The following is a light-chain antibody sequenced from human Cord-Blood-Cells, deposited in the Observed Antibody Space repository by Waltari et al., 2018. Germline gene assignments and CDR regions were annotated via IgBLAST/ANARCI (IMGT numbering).Light chain of an antibody. CDR1: QSVSSSY. J-gene: IGKJ1*01. CDR2: GAS. CDR3: QQYGSSPPWT. Sequence: EIVLTQSPGTLSLSPGERATISCRASQSVSSSYLAWYQQKPGQAPRLLIYGASSRATGNPDRFSGSGSGTDFTLTISRLEPEDFAVYYCQQYGSSPPWTFGQGTKVEIK. V-gene: IGKV3-20*01.